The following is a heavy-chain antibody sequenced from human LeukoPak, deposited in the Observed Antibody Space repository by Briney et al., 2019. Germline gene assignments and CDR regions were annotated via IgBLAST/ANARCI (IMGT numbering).Heavy chain of an antibody. Sequence: PGGSLRLSCAASGFSFGSYGMQWVRQAPGKGLEWVGVISYDGKVQYYGDSVKGRITISRDNSKNTLYLQMNSLRAEDTAVYYCTRDHSPLGATDYFDYWGQGTLVTVSS. J-gene: IGHJ4*02. CDR2: ISYDGKVQ. D-gene: IGHD1-26*01. CDR3: TRDHSPLGATDYFDY. CDR1: GFSFGSYG. V-gene: IGHV3-30*03.